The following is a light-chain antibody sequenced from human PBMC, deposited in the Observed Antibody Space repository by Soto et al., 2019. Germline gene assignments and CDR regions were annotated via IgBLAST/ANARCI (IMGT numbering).Light chain of an antibody. CDR3: QQYNTWPPIT. J-gene: IGKJ5*01. Sequence: EIVMTQYPSTLSVSPGERASLSFRASQSISRNLAWYQHIPGQAPRLLIYAASTRAPGIPARFSGSGSGTEFTLTISSLQSEDFAVYYCQQYNTWPPITFGQGTRLEIK. CDR1: QSISRN. V-gene: IGKV3-15*01. CDR2: AAS.